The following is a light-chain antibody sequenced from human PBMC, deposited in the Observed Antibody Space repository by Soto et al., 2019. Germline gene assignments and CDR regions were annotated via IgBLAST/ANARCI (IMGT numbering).Light chain of an antibody. J-gene: IGKJ3*01. CDR3: QQSYSTPPGT. V-gene: IGKV1-39*01. CDR1: QSISSY. Sequence: DIQMTQSPSSLSASVGDRVTITCRARQSISSYLNWYQQKPGKAPKLLIYAASSLQSGVPSRFSGSGSGTDFTLTISSLQPEDFATYYCQQSYSTPPGTFGPGTKVDIK. CDR2: AAS.